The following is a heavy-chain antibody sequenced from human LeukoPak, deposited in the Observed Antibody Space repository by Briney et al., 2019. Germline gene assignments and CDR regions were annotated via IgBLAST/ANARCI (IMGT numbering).Heavy chain of an antibody. CDR3: ARGDDSGYYDYFDF. J-gene: IGHJ4*02. CDR1: GFTVDSNY. D-gene: IGHD3-22*01. V-gene: IGHV3-53*01. CDR2: IYTGGNT. Sequence: GGSLRLSCAASGFTVDSNYLSWVRQAPGKGLEWVSTIYTGGNTYYAASVKGRFTISRDFSKNTVFLHMNSLRAEDTAMYYCARGDDSGYYDYFDFWGQGALVTVSS.